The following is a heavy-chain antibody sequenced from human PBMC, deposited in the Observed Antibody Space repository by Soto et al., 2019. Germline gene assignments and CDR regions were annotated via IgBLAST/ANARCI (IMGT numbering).Heavy chain of an antibody. J-gene: IGHJ6*02. CDR1: GGFVSSSSYS. Sequence: SETLSLTCSVSGGFVSSSSYSWGWIRQSPGKGLEWIGTMYSSENTYYNPSLLSRVTISVDTSKNEFSLRLSSVTAADTAVYYCARLNGYCISTNCHGYYGMDVWGQGTTVTVS. CDR3: ARLNGYCISTNCHGYYGMDV. D-gene: IGHD2-2*03. CDR2: MYSSENT. V-gene: IGHV4-39*01.